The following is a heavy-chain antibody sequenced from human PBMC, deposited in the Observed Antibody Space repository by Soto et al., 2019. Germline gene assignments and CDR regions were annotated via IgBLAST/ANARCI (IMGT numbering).Heavy chain of an antibody. CDR3: AKKNLPLSYYYGSGSYFDY. CDR2: ISGSGGST. V-gene: IGHV3-23*01. D-gene: IGHD3-10*01. CDR1: GFTFSSYA. Sequence: EVQLLESGGGLVQPGGSLRLSCAASGFTFSSYAMSWVRQAPGKGLEWVSAISGSGGSTYYADSVKGRFTISRDNSKNTLYLQMNSLRAEDTAVYYCAKKNLPLSYYYGSGSYFDYWGQGTLVTVSS. J-gene: IGHJ4*02.